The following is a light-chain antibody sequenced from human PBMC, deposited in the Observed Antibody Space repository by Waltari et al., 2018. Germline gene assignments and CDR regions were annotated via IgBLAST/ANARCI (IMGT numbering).Light chain of an antibody. CDR1: SSDARGHNY. CDR2: DVN. CDR3: CSFTRSSTWV. J-gene: IGLJ3*02. V-gene: IGLV2-14*03. Sequence: QSALTQPASVSGSPGQSLTISCTGSSSDARGHNYGSWYQQHPGKAPKHMIFDVNNRASGVSHRFSGSKSGNTASLTISGLQVEDEAEYYCCSFTRSSTWVFGGGTKLTVL.